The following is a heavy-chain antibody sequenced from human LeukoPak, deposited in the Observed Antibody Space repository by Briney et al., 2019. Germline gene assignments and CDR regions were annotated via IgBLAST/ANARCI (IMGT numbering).Heavy chain of an antibody. CDR1: GFTFSSYE. Sequence: GGSLRLSCAASGFTFSSYEMNWVRQAPGKGLEGVSYISSSGSTIYYADSVKGRFTISRDNAKNSLYLQMNSLRAEDTAVYYCARDANYYDSSGYYSAETDYWGQGTLVTVSS. V-gene: IGHV3-48*03. CDR2: ISSSGSTI. J-gene: IGHJ4*02. D-gene: IGHD3-22*01. CDR3: ARDANYYDSSGYYSAETDY.